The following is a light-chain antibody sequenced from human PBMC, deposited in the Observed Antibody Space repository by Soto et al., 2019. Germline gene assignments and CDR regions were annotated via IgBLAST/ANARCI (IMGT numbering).Light chain of an antibody. CDR2: DAS. CDR3: QQCANLIT. J-gene: IGKJ5*01. CDR1: QDISNS. Sequence: DIQMTQSPSSLSASVGDRVTITCQASQDISNSLNWYQQKPGKAPKLLIYDASNLEAGVPSRFSGSGSGTDFTLTISSLQPEDFATYSCQQCANLITFGQGTRLEIK. V-gene: IGKV1-33*01.